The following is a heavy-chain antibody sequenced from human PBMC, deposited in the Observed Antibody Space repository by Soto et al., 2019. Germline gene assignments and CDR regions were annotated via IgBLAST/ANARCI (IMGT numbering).Heavy chain of an antibody. J-gene: IGHJ4*02. Sequence: SGPTLVNPTQTLTLTCSFSGFSLGFFGVCVVCIRQPPGKALEWLALIYWNDDKRYSPSLKSRLTITKDTSKNQVVLTMTNMDPVDTATYYCAHRRPYYDSSGYPGPFDYWGQGTLVTVSS. D-gene: IGHD3-22*01. V-gene: IGHV2-5*01. CDR2: IYWNDDK. CDR1: GFSLGFFGVC. CDR3: AHRRPYYDSSGYPGPFDY.